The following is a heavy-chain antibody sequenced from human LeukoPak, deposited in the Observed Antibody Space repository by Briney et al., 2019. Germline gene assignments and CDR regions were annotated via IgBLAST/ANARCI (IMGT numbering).Heavy chain of an antibody. CDR3: ARSWFGEFVPYYMDV. V-gene: IGHV3-53*01. J-gene: IGHJ6*03. CDR2: IYSGGST. D-gene: IGHD3-10*01. CDR1: GFTVSSNY. Sequence: PGGSLRLSCAASGFTVSSNYMSWVRQAPGKGLEWVSVIYSGGSTYCADSVKGRFTISRDNSKNTLYLQMNSLRAEDTAVYYCARSWFGEFVPYYMDVWGKGTTVTISS.